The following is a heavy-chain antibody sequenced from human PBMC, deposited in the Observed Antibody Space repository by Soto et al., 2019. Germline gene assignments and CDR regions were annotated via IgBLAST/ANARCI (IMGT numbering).Heavy chain of an antibody. CDR3: ARQEYYDSSGYYGYYYGMDV. Sequence: SETLSLTCTVSGGSISSSSCYWGWIRQPPGKGLEWIGSIYYSGSTYYNPSLKSRVTISVDTSKNQFSLKLSSVTAADTAVYYCARQEYYDSSGYYGYYYGMDVWGQGTTVTVSS. CDR1: GGSISSSSCY. D-gene: IGHD3-22*01. CDR2: IYYSGST. J-gene: IGHJ6*02. V-gene: IGHV4-39*01.